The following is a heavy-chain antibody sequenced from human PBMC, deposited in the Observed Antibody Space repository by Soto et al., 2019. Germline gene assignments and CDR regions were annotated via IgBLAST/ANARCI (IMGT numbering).Heavy chain of an antibody. CDR2: ISYDGSNK. CDR3: ARVGLSYSSGYYYGAFDI. D-gene: IGHD3-22*01. J-gene: IGHJ3*02. CDR1: GFTFSSYA. V-gene: IGHV3-30-3*01. Sequence: GGSLRLSCSASGFTFSSYAMHWVRQAPGKGLDWVAVISYDGSNKYYADSVKGRFTISRDNSKNTLYLQMNSLRAEDTAVYYCARVGLSYSSGYYYGAFDIWGQGTMVTVSS.